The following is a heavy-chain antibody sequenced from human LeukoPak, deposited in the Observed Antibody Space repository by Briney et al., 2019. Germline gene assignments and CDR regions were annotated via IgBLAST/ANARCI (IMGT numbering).Heavy chain of an antibody. D-gene: IGHD2-21*02. V-gene: IGHV3-21*01. CDR3: ARSIIQVDGDQDPPDAFDI. J-gene: IGHJ3*02. CDR1: GFTFSSYS. CDR2: ISSSSSYI. Sequence: GGSLRLSCAASGFTFSSYSMNWVRQAPGKGLEWVSSISSSSSYIYYADSVKGRFTISRDNAKNSLYLQMNSLRAEDTAVYYCARSIIQVDGDQDPPDAFDIWGQGTMVTVSS.